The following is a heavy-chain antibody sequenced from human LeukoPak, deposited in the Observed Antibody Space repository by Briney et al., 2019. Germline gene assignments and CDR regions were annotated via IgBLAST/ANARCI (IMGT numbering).Heavy chain of an antibody. CDR2: IYYSGST. CDR1: GGSISSSSYY. Sequence: PSETLSLTCTVSGGSISSSSYYWGWIRQPPGKGLEWIGSIYYSGSTYYNPSLKSRVTISVDTSKNQFSLKLSSVTAADTAVYYCARHEGWQQLAEKPYYYYGMDVWGQGTTVTVSS. V-gene: IGHV4-39*01. J-gene: IGHJ6*02. D-gene: IGHD6-13*01. CDR3: ARHEGWQQLAEKPYYYYGMDV.